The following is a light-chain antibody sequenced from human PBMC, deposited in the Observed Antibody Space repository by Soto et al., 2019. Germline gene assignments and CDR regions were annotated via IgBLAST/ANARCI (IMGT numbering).Light chain of an antibody. CDR1: QSVRSNY. CDR3: QLYAGSPLT. CDR2: DAS. J-gene: IGKJ4*01. Sequence: EIVLTQSPDTLSLSPGERATLSCRASQSVRSNYLAWYQQKPGHAPRFIIYDASRRSTGIPDRFSGSGTGSAFTLTISRVAPEDFAVYYCQLYAGSPLTFGGVNKVEIK. V-gene: IGKV3-20*01.